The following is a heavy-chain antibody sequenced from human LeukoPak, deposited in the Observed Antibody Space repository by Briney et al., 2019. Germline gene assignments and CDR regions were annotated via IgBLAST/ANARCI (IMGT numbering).Heavy chain of an antibody. CDR2: INHSGST. Sequence: GSLRLSCAASGFTFSSYWMSWVRQVPGKGLEWIGEINHSGSTNYNPSLKSRVTISVDTSKNQFSLKLSSVTAADTAVYYCARDLYGMATKPYFDYWGQGTLVTVSS. CDR1: GFTFSSYW. V-gene: IGHV4-34*01. J-gene: IGHJ4*02. D-gene: IGHD5-24*01. CDR3: ARDLYGMATKPYFDY.